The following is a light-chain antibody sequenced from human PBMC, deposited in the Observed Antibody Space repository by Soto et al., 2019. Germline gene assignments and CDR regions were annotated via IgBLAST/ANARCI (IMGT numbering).Light chain of an antibody. Sequence: IALAQSTANLSSSPGERATLSCRASQSVSSYLAWYQQKPGQAPRLLIYGASNRATGIPARFSGSGSGTDFTLTISSLEPEDFAIYYCQQRDKWPRTFCQGTKVDIK. V-gene: IGKV3-11*01. J-gene: IGKJ1*01. CDR3: QQRDKWPRT. CDR2: GAS. CDR1: QSVSSY.